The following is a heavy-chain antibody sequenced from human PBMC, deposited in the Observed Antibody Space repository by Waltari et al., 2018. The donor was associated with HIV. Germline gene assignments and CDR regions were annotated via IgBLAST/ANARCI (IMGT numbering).Heavy chain of an antibody. CDR1: GYTFTSYD. D-gene: IGHD6-13*01. CDR2: MNPNSGNT. V-gene: IGHV1-8*01. CDR3: ARGASSSWHNDY. Sequence: QVQLVQSGAEVKKPGASVKVSCKASGYTFTSYDINWVRQATGQGLEWMGWMNPNSGNTGYAQKFQGRVTMTRNTSISTAYMELSSLKAEDTAMYYCARGASSSWHNDYWGQGTLVTVSS. J-gene: IGHJ4*02.